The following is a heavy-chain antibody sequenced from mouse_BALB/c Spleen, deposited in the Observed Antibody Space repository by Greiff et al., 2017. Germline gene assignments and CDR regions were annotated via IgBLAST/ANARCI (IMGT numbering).Heavy chain of an antibody. Sequence: EVQGVESGGGLVQPGGSLKLSCAASGFTFSSYGMSWVRQTPDKRLELVATINSNGGSTYYPDSVKGRFTISRDNAKNTLYLQMSSLKSEDTAMYYCASQFITTVVGYFDVWGAGTTVTVSS. CDR2: INSNGGST. J-gene: IGHJ1*01. D-gene: IGHD1-1*01. CDR3: ASQFITTVVGYFDV. CDR1: GFTFSSYG. V-gene: IGHV5-6-3*01.